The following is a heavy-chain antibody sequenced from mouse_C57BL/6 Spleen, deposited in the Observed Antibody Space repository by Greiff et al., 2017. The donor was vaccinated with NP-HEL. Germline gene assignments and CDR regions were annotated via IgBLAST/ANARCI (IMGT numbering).Heavy chain of an antibody. J-gene: IGHJ2*01. CDR2: ISDGGSYT. V-gene: IGHV5-4*01. Sequence: DVQLVESGGGLVKPGGSLKLSCAASGFTFSSYAMSWVRQTPEKRLEWVATISDGGSYTYYPDNVKGRFTISRDNAKNNLYLQMSHLKSEDTAMYYCARERDYLDYWGQGTTLTVSS. CDR3: ARERDYLDY. CDR1: GFTFSSYA.